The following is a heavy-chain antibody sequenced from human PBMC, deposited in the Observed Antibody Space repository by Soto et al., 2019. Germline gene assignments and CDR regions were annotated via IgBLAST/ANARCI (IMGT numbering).Heavy chain of an antibody. V-gene: IGHV3-48*02. CDR2: ISSSSSTI. J-gene: IGHJ6*02. CDR3: ARDPTIVVVPAAIHLAGMDV. CDR1: GFTFSSYS. Sequence: EVQLVESGGGLVQPGGSLRLSCAASGFTFSSYSMNWVRQAPGKGLEWVSYISSSSSTIYYADSVKGRFTISRDNAKNSLYLQMNSLRDEETAVYYCARDPTIVVVPAAIHLAGMDVWGQGTTVSVSS. D-gene: IGHD2-2*01.